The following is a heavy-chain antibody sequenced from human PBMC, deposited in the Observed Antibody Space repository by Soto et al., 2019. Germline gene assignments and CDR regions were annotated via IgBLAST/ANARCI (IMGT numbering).Heavy chain of an antibody. Sequence: PSETLSLTCTVSGGSMSSSSYYWGWIRQPPEKGLEWIANMYFSGVYSGSTSYNPPLKSRVSISVDTSKNQFSLQVSSVTAADTAVYYCAIGFDILPFGFCLHYWGPGTLVTVFS. CDR3: AIGFDILPFGFCLHY. CDR1: GGSMSSSSYY. V-gene: IGHV4-39*01. J-gene: IGHJ4*02. D-gene: IGHD3-9*01. CDR2: MYFSGVYSGST.